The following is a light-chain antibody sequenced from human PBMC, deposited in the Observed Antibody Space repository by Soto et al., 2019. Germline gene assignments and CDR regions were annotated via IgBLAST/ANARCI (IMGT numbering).Light chain of an antibody. V-gene: IGKV1-27*01. CDR1: QGISNY. Sequence: DIPMTQSPSSLSASVGDRVIITCRASQGISNYLAWYQQKPGKVPKLLIYAASTLQSGVPSRFSGSGSGTDFTLTISSLQPEDVATYYCQKYNTAPQTFGQGTKVEIK. J-gene: IGKJ1*01. CDR3: QKYNTAPQT. CDR2: AAS.